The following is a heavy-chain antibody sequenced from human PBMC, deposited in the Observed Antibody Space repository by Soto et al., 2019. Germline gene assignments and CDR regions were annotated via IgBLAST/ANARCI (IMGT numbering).Heavy chain of an antibody. D-gene: IGHD2-15*01. CDR2: IYYSGST. J-gene: IGHJ6*03. Sequence: SETLSLTCTVSGGSISSYYWSWIRQPPGKGLEWIGYIYYSGSTNYNPSLKSRVTISVDTSKNQFSLKLGSVTAADTAVYYCARRPCSGGSCYANEFYYYYMDVWGKGTTVTVSS. CDR3: ARRPCSGGSCYANEFYYYYMDV. V-gene: IGHV4-59*08. CDR1: GGSISSYY.